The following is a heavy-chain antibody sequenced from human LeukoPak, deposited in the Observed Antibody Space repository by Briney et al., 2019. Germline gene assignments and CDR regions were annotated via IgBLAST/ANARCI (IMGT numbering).Heavy chain of an antibody. CDR1: GGSFSGYY. Sequence: PSETLSLTCAVYGGSFSGYYWSWIRQPPGKGLEWIGEINHSGSTNYNPSLKSRVTISVDTSKNQFSLKLSSVTAADTAVYYCARHIVRPTMLNEYWGQGILVTVSS. V-gene: IGHV4-34*01. CDR3: ARHIVRPTMLNEY. CDR2: INHSGST. D-gene: IGHD2-21*01. J-gene: IGHJ4*02.